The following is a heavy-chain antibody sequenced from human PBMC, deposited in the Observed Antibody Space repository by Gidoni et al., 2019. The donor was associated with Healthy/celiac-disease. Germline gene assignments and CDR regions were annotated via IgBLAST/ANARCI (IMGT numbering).Heavy chain of an antibody. Sequence: QVQLVQSGAEVKQPGTSVKVSCKASGYTFTNYTMHWVRQAPGPRLEWMGWIHPVNGNTKYAQKFQGRVTITSDTSERTAYMEVRSLRSEDTAVYYCARTNPFDYWGQGTLVTVSS. CDR1: GYTFTNYT. CDR2: IHPVNGNT. J-gene: IGHJ4*02. V-gene: IGHV1-3*01. CDR3: ARTNPFDY.